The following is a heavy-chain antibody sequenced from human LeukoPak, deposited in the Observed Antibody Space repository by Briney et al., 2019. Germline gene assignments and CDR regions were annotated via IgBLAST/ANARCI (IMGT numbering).Heavy chain of an antibody. V-gene: IGHV3-30-3*01. Sequence: GGSLRLSCAASGFTFSSYAMHWVRQAPGKGLEWVAVISYDGSNKYYADSVKGRFTISRDNSKNTPYLQMNSLRAEDTAVYYCARVVILTGFFNYWGQGTLVTVSS. J-gene: IGHJ4*02. CDR3: ARVVILTGFFNY. CDR1: GFTFSSYA. D-gene: IGHD3-9*01. CDR2: ISYDGSNK.